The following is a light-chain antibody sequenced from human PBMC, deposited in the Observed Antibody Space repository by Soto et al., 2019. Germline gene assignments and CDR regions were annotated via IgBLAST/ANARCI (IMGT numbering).Light chain of an antibody. J-gene: IGKJ4*01. Sequence: EIVLTQSPGTLSLSPGERATLSCRASQSVISTDLAWYQQKPGQAPRLLVYAASSRASGIPDRFSGSGSGTDFTLTISRLEPEDCAGYYCQQYGTSPPDFGGGTRVEI. CDR2: AAS. CDR1: QSVISTD. V-gene: IGKV3-20*01. CDR3: QQYGTSPPD.